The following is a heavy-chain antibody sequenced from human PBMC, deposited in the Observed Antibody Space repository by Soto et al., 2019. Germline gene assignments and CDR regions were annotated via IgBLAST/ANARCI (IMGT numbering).Heavy chain of an antibody. D-gene: IGHD6-13*01. V-gene: IGHV3-64*01. CDR1: GFTFSNYE. J-gene: IGHJ6*03. CDR2: ISNNGAHT. Sequence: GGSLRLSCAASGFTFSNYEMHWVRQAPGKGLEYVSGISNNGAHTDYAKSVKGRFTISRDNSENTLYLQMGSLRAEDMVLYYCARGGYGSRWPNVYMDVWGKGTTVTVPS. CDR3: ARGGYGSRWPNVYMDV.